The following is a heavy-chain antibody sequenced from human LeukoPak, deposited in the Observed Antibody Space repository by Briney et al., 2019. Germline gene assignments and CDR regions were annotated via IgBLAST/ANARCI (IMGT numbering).Heavy chain of an antibody. CDR2: IYYSGST. CDR3: GSPPLYYGWGIYYYYYYMDV. D-gene: IGHD3-10*01. J-gene: IGHJ6*03. V-gene: IGHV4-59*08. CDR1: GGSISGYY. Sequence: SETLSLTCTVSGGSISGYYWSWIRQPPGKGLEWIGYIYYSGSTNYNPSLKSRVTISVDTSKNQFSLKLSSVTAADTAVYYCGSPPLYYGWGIYYYYYYMDVWGKGTTVTVSS.